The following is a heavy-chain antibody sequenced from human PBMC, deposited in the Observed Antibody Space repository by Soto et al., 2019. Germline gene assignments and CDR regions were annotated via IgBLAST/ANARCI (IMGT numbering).Heavy chain of an antibody. D-gene: IGHD3-16*01. J-gene: IGHJ4*02. Sequence: PSETLSLTCPVYGGSFSGYYWSWIRQPPGKGLEWIGEIGHGGGTIYNPSLETRVTISEDSSNNQFSLKVNPVTAADTAVYYCARHGGYYFDYWGQGAPVTVSS. CDR2: IGHGGGT. V-gene: IGHV4-34*01. CDR3: ARHGGYYFDY. CDR1: GGSFSGYY.